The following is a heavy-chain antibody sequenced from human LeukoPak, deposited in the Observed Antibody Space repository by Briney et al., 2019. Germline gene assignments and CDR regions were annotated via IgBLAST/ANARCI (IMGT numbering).Heavy chain of an antibody. J-gene: IGHJ6*03. D-gene: IGHD3-10*01. V-gene: IGHV4-59*01. CDR1: GGSFSSYY. Sequence: PSETLSLTCAVYGGSFSSYYWSWIRQPPGKGLEWIGYIYYSGSTNYNPSLKSRVTISVDTSKNQFSLKLSSVTAADTAVYYCASGSYYYYYMDVWGKGTTVTVSS. CDR3: ASGSYYYYYMDV. CDR2: IYYSGST.